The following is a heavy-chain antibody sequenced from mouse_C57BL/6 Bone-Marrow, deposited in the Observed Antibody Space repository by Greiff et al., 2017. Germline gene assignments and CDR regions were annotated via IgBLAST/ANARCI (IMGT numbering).Heavy chain of an antibody. J-gene: IGHJ1*03. CDR2: INYDGSST. D-gene: IGHD3-3*01. Sequence: EVQLVESEGGLVQPGSSMKLSCTASGFTFSDYYMAWVRQVPEKGLEWVANINYDGSSTYYLDSLKSRFIISRDNAKNILYRQMSSLKSEYTATYYCARERGCSIGYFDVWGTGTTVTVSS. V-gene: IGHV5-16*01. CDR1: GFTFSDYY. CDR3: ARERGCSIGYFDV.